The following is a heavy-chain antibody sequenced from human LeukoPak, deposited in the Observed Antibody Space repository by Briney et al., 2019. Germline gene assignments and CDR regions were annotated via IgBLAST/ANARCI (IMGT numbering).Heavy chain of an antibody. V-gene: IGHV4-39*07. CDR2: IYYSGST. D-gene: IGHD3-9*01. CDR1: GGSISSSSYY. CDR3: ARNLRYFDRAHFDY. Sequence: SETLSLTCTVSGGSISSSSYYWGWIRQPPGKGLEWIGSIYYSGSTYYNPSLKSRVTISVDTSKNQFSLKLSSVTAADTAVYYCARNLRYFDRAHFDYWGQGTLVTVSS. J-gene: IGHJ4*02.